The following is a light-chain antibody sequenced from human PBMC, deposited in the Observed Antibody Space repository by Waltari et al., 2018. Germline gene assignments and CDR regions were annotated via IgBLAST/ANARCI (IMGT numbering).Light chain of an antibody. Sequence: DIQMTQSPSSLSASVGDRVTITCQASQGISNFLHWYQQKLGKAPKLLIYDASNLKTGVPSRFSGSGSGTHFSFTISGLQPEDVGTYYCQHYNNWPPGTTFGQGTKLEIK. CDR2: DAS. V-gene: IGKV1-33*01. CDR1: QGISNF. J-gene: IGKJ1*01. CDR3: QHYNNWPPGTT.